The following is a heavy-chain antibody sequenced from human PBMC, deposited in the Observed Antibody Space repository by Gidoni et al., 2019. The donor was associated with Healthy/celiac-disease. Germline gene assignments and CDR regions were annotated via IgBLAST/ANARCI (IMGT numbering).Heavy chain of an antibody. CDR1: GGSISRGGYS. J-gene: IGHJ4*02. Sequence: QLQLQESGSGLVKPSQTLSLTCAVSGGSISRGGYSWSWIRQPPGKGLEWIGYIYHSGSTYYNPSLKSRVTISVDRSKNQFSLKLSSVTAADTAVYYCARGGDLADYGDLETFDYWGQGTLVTVSS. CDR3: ARGGDLADYGDLETFDY. D-gene: IGHD4-17*01. V-gene: IGHV4-30-2*01. CDR2: IYHSGST.